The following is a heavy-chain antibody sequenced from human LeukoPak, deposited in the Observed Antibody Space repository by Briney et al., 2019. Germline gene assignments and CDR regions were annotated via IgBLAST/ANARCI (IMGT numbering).Heavy chain of an antibody. CDR2: IYNSEST. V-gene: IGHV4-39*01. CDR1: GGSISSRSYY. D-gene: IGHD1-26*01. Sequence: SETLSLTCTVSGGSISSRSYYWGWIRQPPGKGLEWIGSIYNSESTYYNPSLKSRVTISVDTSKNQFSLRLNSVTAADTAVYYCARQRLWADYWGQGTLVTVSS. J-gene: IGHJ4*02. CDR3: ARQRLWADY.